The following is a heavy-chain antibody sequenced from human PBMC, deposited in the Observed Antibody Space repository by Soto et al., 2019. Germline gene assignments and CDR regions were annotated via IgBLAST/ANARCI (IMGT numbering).Heavy chain of an antibody. Sequence: PGGSLRLSCAASGFTFSSYGMHWVRQAPGKGLEWVAVIWYDGSNKYYADSVKGRFTISRDNSKNTLYLQMNSLRAEDTAVYYCARGVYYGSGSYHDLLSVWAKGTTVPGSA. CDR3: ARGVYYGSGSYHDLLSV. CDR1: GFTFSSYG. V-gene: IGHV3-33*01. D-gene: IGHD3-10*01. J-gene: IGHJ6*04. CDR2: IWYDGSNK.